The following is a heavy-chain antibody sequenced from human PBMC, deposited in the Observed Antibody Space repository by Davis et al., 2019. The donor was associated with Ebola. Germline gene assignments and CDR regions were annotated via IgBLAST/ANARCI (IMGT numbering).Heavy chain of an antibody. J-gene: IGHJ4*02. CDR3: ARGSGSGWYNFDY. Sequence: AASVKVSCRTSGYTFTSYDINWVRQATGQGPEWMGWMNPNSGNTGYAQKFQGRVTMTRNTSISTAYMELSSLKSEDTAVYYCARGSGSGWYNFDYWGPGTLVTVSS. V-gene: IGHV1-8*02. CDR2: MNPNSGNT. D-gene: IGHD6-19*01. CDR1: GYTFTSYD.